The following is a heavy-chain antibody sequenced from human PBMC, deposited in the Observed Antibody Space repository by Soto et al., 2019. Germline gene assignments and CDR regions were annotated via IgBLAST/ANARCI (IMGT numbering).Heavy chain of an antibody. Sequence: QVQLQESGPGLVKPSETLSLTCTVSGGSINSYYWSWIRQPPGKGLEWIGYIYYSGSTNYNPSLKIRVTISVDTSKNQFSLKLSSVTAADTAVYYCARLYGLDAFDIWGQGTMVTVSS. J-gene: IGHJ3*02. CDR2: IYYSGST. D-gene: IGHD3-16*02. V-gene: IGHV4-59*08. CDR1: GGSINSYY. CDR3: ARLYGLDAFDI.